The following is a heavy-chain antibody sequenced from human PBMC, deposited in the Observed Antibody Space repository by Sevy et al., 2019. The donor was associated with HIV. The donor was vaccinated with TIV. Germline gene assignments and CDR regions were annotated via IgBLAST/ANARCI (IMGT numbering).Heavy chain of an antibody. CDR3: ARDEGLAGMDV. J-gene: IGHJ6*02. V-gene: IGHV3-13*01. CDR2: IGTAGDT. CDR1: GFTFSSYD. D-gene: IGHD5-12*01. Sequence: GGSLRLSCAASGFTFSSYDMHWVRQATGKGLEWVSAIGTAGDTYDPGSVKGRFTISRENAKNSLYLQMNSLRAGDTAVYYCARDEGLAGMDVWGQGTTVTVSS.